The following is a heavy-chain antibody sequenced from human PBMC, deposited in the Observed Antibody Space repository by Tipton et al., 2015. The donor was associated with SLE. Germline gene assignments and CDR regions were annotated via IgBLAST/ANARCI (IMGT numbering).Heavy chain of an antibody. D-gene: IGHD1-14*01. CDR1: GASVRSTSYH. Sequence: TLSLTCFVSGASVRSTSYHWGWIRQPPGKGLEWIGYIYYSGSTNYNPSLKGRVTISVDTSKNQFSLKLSSVTAADTAVYYCARDLRSGGYYYYYYMDVWGKGTTVTVSS. CDR3: ARDLRSGGYYYYYYMDV. J-gene: IGHJ6*03. CDR2: IYYSGST. V-gene: IGHV4-61*01.